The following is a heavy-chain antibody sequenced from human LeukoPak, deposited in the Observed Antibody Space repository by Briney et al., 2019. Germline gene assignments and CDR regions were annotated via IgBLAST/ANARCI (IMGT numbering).Heavy chain of an antibody. CDR3: ARGGPTYGFFDY. D-gene: IGHD3-10*01. CDR1: GFTFSSRS. V-gene: IGHV3-48*02. J-gene: IGHJ4*02. Sequence: PGGSLRLSCAASGFTFSSRSMNWTRQAPGKGLQWISYITSTSSTIYYAESVKGRFIISRDNAKNSLYLEMNSLRDEDTAVYHCARGGPTYGFFDYWGQGALVAVSS. CDR2: ITSTSSTI.